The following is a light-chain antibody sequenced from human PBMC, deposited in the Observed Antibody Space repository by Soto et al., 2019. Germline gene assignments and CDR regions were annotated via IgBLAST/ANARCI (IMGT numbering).Light chain of an antibody. V-gene: IGKV3-15*01. CDR1: QSVSSR. CDR3: QQYHDWPLT. J-gene: IGKJ4*01. Sequence: EIVMTQSPATLSVSPGARATLSCWASQSVSSRLAWYQQKPGQTPRLLIYDISTRATGSPARFSGSGSETEFTLTISSLETEDFAVYYCQQYHDWPLTFGGGTKVEIK. CDR2: DIS.